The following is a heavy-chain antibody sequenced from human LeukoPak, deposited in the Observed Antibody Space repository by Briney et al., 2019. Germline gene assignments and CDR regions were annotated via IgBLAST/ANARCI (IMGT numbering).Heavy chain of an antibody. CDR3: ATSYSSSPTSYYYGMDV. CDR1: GYTFTGYY. D-gene: IGHD6-6*01. Sequence: ASVKVSCKASGYTFTGYYMHWVRQAPGQGLEWMGWINPNSGGTNYAQKFQGWVTMTRDTSISTAYMELSRLRSDDTAVYYCATSYSSSPTSYYYGMDVWGQGTTVTVCS. J-gene: IGHJ6*02. V-gene: IGHV1-2*04. CDR2: INPNSGGT.